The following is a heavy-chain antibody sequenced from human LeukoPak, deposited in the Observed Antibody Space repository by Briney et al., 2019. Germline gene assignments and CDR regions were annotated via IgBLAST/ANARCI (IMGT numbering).Heavy chain of an antibody. CDR1: GASIYSSDW. CDR2: IPLSGIT. CDR3: TRGYYYGSGRPGDNWFDP. D-gene: IGHD3-10*01. V-gene: IGHV4-4*02. Sequence: PSETLSLTCAVSGASIYSSDWWTWVRQPPGKGLEWIGEIPLSGITNYNPSLKSRVTISVDKSKNQFSLNLSSVTAADTAVYYCTRGYYYGSGRPGDNWFDPWGQGTLVTVSS. J-gene: IGHJ5*02.